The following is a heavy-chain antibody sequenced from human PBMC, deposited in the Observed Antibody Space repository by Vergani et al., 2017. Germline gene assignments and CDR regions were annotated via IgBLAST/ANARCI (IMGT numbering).Heavy chain of an antibody. CDR1: DSSIMTNPY. CDR3: TRHWAVVAANNWFDP. Sequence: QVQLQESGPGLVKPSETLTLTCDVSDSSIMTNPYWGWFRQSPGKGLEWIGCIHHSGDTHYNPSLESRVTMSVDTSKSQFSLKLSSVTAADTAVYYCTRHWAVVAANNWFDPWGQGTLVTVSS. D-gene: IGHD2-15*01. V-gene: IGHV4-38-2*01. CDR2: IHHSGDT. J-gene: IGHJ5*02.